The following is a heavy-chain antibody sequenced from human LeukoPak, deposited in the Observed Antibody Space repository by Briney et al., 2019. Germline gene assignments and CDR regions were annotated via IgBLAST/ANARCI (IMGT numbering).Heavy chain of an antibody. CDR1: GGTFSSYA. Sequence: ASVKVSRKASGGTFSSYAISWVRQAPGQGLEWMGRIIPILGIANYAQKFQGRVTITADKSTSTAYMELSSLRSEDTAVYYCARERILTGYDYWGQGTLVTVSS. CDR2: IIPILGIA. V-gene: IGHV1-69*04. CDR3: ARERILTGYDY. D-gene: IGHD3-9*01. J-gene: IGHJ4*02.